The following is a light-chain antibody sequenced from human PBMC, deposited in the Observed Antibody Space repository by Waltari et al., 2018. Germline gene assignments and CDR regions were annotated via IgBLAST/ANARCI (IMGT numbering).Light chain of an antibody. J-gene: IGLJ3*02. V-gene: IGLV2-23*02. CDR3: CSYAGRNIWV. CDR2: EVI. Sequence: QSALTQPASVSGSPGQSITISCTGTSSDVGFSNLVPWYQQHPGKPPELAVYEVISRPSGVPIRFSGAKSGNTASLTISGLQAEDEADYYCCSYAGRNIWVFGGGTKLTVL. CDR1: SSDVGFSNL.